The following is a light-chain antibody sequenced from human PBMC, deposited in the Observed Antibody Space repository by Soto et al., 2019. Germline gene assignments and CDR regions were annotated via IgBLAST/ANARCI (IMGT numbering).Light chain of an antibody. V-gene: IGLV1-44*01. CDR2: DNN. CDR3: AAWDDSLNGV. CDR1: SSNVGSHT. J-gene: IGLJ2*01. Sequence: QSVLTQPPSASGTPGQRVTIPCSGTSSNVGSHTVNWYQQVPGTAPKLLIYDNNRRPSGVPDRFSGSKSATSASLAISGLQSDDEADYYCAAWDDSLNGVFGGGTKLTVL.